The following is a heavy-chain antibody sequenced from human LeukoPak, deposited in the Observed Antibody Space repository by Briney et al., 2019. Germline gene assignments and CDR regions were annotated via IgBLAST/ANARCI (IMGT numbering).Heavy chain of an antibody. CDR1: GYTFTSYY. CDR3: AREGIAAAGTIFRYYYYYMDV. J-gene: IGHJ6*03. D-gene: IGHD6-13*01. V-gene: IGHV1-18*04. Sequence: AASVKVSCKASGYTFTSYYMHWVRQAPGQGLEWMGWISAYNGNTNYAQKLQGRVTMTTDTSTSTAYMELRSLRSDDTAVYYCAREGIAAAGTIFRYYYYYMDVWGKGTTVTVSS. CDR2: ISAYNGNT.